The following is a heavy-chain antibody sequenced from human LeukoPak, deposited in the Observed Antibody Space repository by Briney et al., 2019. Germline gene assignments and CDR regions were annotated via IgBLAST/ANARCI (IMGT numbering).Heavy chain of an antibody. D-gene: IGHD3-10*01. V-gene: IGHV4-34*01. CDR1: GGPFSGYF. CDR2: IHNSGTT. J-gene: IGHJ4*02. Sequence: PSETLSLTCAVSGGPFSGYFWSWIRLSSGKGLEWIGEIHNSGTTNYNPSLNSRVPISEDTSKNQFYLSLSSVTAADTAVYYCARRYYYNLGSFPFDFWGQGTLVTVSS. CDR3: ARRYYYNLGSFPFDF.